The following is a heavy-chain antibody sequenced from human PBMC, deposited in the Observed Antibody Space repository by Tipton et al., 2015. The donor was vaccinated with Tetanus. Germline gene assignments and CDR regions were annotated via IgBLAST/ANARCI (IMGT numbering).Heavy chain of an antibody. CDR2: ISSSAGPI. CDR3: AKGGFGGALNIGFDS. V-gene: IGHV3-9*01. D-gene: IGHD3-3*01. J-gene: IGHJ5*01. Sequence: SLRLSCSASGFSFHDFAMHWVRQAPGKGLEWVSGISSSAGPIGFAESVKGRFTISRDNARNSLYLEMNNVRPEDTAFYYCAKGGFGGALNIGFDSWGQGTLVTVSS. CDR1: GFSFHDFA.